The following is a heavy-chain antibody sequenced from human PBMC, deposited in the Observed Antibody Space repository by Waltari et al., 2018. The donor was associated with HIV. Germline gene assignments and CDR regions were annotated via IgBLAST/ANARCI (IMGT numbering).Heavy chain of an antibody. J-gene: IGHJ4*02. Sequence: EVQLLESGGGLVQPGGSLRLSCAASGFTFSSSAMSWVRQAPGKGLELFSGISGSSGSTHYADSVEGRCTISGDNSENTLELQINSLRAEDTAVYYCAKGVVFGVVIMLHFEYWGQGTLVTVTS. V-gene: IGHV3-23*01. CDR3: AKGVVFGVVIMLHFEY. CDR1: GFTFSSSA. D-gene: IGHD3-3*01. CDR2: ISGSSGST.